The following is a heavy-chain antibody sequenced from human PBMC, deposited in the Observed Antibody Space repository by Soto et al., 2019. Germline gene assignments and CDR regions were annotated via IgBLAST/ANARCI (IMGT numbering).Heavy chain of an antibody. J-gene: IGHJ4*02. V-gene: IGHV1-2*04. Sequence: QVQLVQSGAEVKKPGASVKVSCKASGYTFTGYYMHWVRQAPGQGLEWMGWINPNSGGTKYAQKFQGCVTMTRDTSISTAYMELSRLRSDDTAVYYCAGVDCGGGSCSLGSFDFWGQGTLVTVSS. CDR2: INPNSGGT. D-gene: IGHD2-15*01. CDR3: AGVDCGGGSCSLGSFDF. CDR1: GYTFTGYY.